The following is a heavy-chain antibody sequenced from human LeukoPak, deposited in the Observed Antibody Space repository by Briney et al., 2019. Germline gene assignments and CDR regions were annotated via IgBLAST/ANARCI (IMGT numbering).Heavy chain of an antibody. CDR3: ARGRKQIMITFGGVIVQPRFDY. CDR1: GGSLSSYY. D-gene: IGHD3-16*02. Sequence: SETLSLTCTVSGGSLSSYYWSWIRQPPGKGLEWIGYIYYSGSTNYNPSLKSRVTISVDTSKNQFSLKLSSVTAADTAVYYCARGRKQIMITFGGVIVQPRFDYWGQGTLVTVSS. V-gene: IGHV4-59*12. J-gene: IGHJ4*02. CDR2: IYYSGST.